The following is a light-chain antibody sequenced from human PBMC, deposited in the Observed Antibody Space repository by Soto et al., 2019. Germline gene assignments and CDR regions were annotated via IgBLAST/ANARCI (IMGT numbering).Light chain of an antibody. CDR2: TAS. Sequence: EIHMTPSPSSLSESVGAPVTITSRASQGINNYLAWYQQKPGKPPVLLIYTASTLKPGVPSRFSGSGAGTEFTLTISSLQPEDFATYYCQKYDSAPRTFGQGTKV. J-gene: IGKJ1*01. V-gene: IGKV1-27*01. CDR3: QKYDSAPRT. CDR1: QGINNY.